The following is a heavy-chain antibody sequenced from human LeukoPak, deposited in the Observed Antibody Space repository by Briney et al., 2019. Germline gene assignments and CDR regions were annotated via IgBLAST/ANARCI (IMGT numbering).Heavy chain of an antibody. CDR1: GYTFTGYY. CDR2: INPNSGGT. CDR3: ARDARVGATPEQNAWGY. V-gene: IGHV1-2*06. Sequence: ASVKVSCKASGYTFTGYYMHWVPQAPGQGLEWMGRINPNSGGTNYAQKFQGRVTMTRDTSISTAYMELSRLRSDDTAVYYCARDARVGATPEQNAWGYWGQGTLVTVSS. D-gene: IGHD1-26*01. J-gene: IGHJ4*02.